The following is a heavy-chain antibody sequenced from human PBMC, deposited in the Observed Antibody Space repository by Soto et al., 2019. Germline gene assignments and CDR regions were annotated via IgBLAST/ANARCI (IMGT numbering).Heavy chain of an antibody. J-gene: IGHJ6*02. Sequence: PSETLSLTCTVSGGSISNNDYYWSWIRQPPGKGLECIGYIFYSGSTYYNPSLESRITMSVDTSKNQFSLQLSSVTPADTAVYFCARAIFGVVLPRYSMDVWGQGTTVIVSS. CDR3: ARAIFGVVLPRYSMDV. CDR1: GGSISNNDYY. V-gene: IGHV4-30-4*01. CDR2: IFYSGST. D-gene: IGHD3-3*01.